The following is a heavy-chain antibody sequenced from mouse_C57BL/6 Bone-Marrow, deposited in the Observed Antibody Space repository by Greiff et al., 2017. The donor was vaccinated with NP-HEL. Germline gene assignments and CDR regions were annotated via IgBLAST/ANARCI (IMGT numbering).Heavy chain of an antibody. CDR3: ARDSNYVSWDFDV. J-gene: IGHJ1*03. Sequence: QVQLQQPGAELVKPGASVKLSCKASGYTFTSYWMQWVKQRPGQGLEWIGEIDPSDSYTNYNQKFKGKATLTVDTSSSTAYMQLSSLTSEDSAVYYCARDSNYVSWDFDVWGTGTTVTVSS. CDR2: IDPSDSYT. CDR1: GYTFTSYW. V-gene: IGHV1-50*01. D-gene: IGHD2-5*01.